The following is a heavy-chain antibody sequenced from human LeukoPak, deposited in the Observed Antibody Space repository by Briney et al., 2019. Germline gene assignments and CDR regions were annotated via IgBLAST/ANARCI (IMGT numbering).Heavy chain of an antibody. CDR2: IIQDGSEK. J-gene: IGHJ5*02. D-gene: IGHD3-16*01. CDR1: GFTFSSYW. CDR3: ATDSFSFGDLNPGP. V-gene: IGHV3-7*01. Sequence: PGGSLRLSCAASGFTFSSYWMSWVRQAPGKGLEWVANIIQDGSEKYYVDSVRGRFTISRDNAKSSLYLQMTNLRAEDTAVYYCATDSFSFGDLNPGPWDQGTLVTVSS.